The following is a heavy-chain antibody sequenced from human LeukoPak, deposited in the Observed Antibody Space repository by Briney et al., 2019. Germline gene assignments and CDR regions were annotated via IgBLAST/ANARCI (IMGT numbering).Heavy chain of an antibody. J-gene: IGHJ6*03. V-gene: IGHV3-23*01. CDR2: MSGSGAST. D-gene: IGHD3-22*01. Sequence: GGSLRLSCAGTGFTFTSYAKTWVRQAPGMGLEWVSAMSGSGASTYYADSVRGRFTISRDDSKNTLYLQMNSLRADDTAVYYCARGSSASTYYNMDVWGKGTTVTVSS. CDR1: GFTFTSYA. CDR3: ARGSSASTYYNMDV.